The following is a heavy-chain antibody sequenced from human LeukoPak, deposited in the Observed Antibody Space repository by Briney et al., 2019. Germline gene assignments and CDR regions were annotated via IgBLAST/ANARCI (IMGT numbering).Heavy chain of an antibody. CDR2: IIPIFGTA. J-gene: IGHJ4*02. CDR1: GGTFSSYA. CDR3: ARELPDTAIPDY. D-gene: IGHD5-18*01. Sequence: SVKVSCKASGGTFSSYAISWVRQAPGQGLEWMGGIIPIFGTANYAQKFQGRVTITADESTGTAYMELSSLRSEDTAVYYCARELPDTAIPDYWGQGTLVTVSS. V-gene: IGHV1-69*13.